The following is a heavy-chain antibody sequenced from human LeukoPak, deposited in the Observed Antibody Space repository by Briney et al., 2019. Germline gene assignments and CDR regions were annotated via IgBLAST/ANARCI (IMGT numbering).Heavy chain of an antibody. CDR1: GFTFSTCA. CDR3: AVASGSYSN. Sequence: PGGSLRLSCAASGFTFSTCAMTWVRQAPGKGLEWVSSISSSSSYIYYADSVKGRFTISRDNAKNSLYLQMNSLRAEDTAVYYCAVASGSYSNWGQGTLVTVSS. CDR2: ISSSSSYI. D-gene: IGHD1-26*01. J-gene: IGHJ4*02. V-gene: IGHV3-21*01.